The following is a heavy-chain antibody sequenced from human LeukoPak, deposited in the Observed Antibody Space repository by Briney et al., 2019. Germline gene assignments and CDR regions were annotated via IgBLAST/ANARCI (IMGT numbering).Heavy chain of an antibody. V-gene: IGHV3-74*01. D-gene: IGHD1-26*01. J-gene: IGHJ4*02. CDR2: INSDGSHT. CDR1: EFTFNNYW. CDR3: ASHSTFVGGATESIEY. Sequence: HPGGSLRLSCAASEFTFNNYWMHWVRQAPGKGLVWVSRINSDGSHTDYADSVKGRFTISRDNAKNTLYLQMNSLRAEDTAVYYCASHSTFVGGATESIEYWGQGTLVTVSS.